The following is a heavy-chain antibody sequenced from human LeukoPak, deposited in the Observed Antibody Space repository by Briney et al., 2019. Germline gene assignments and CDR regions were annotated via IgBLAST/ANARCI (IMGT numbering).Heavy chain of an antibody. CDR2: IWYYGSNK. CDR3: AKNIAAAGTPYYYYYYMDV. V-gene: IGHV3-33*06. Sequence: GGSLRLSCAASGFTFSSYVMHWVRQAPGKGLEWVAVIWYYGSNKYYADSVKGRFTISRDNSKHTLYLQMNSLRAEDTAVYYCAKNIAAAGTPYYYYYYMDVWGKGTTVTVSS. J-gene: IGHJ6*03. D-gene: IGHD6-13*01. CDR1: GFTFSSYV.